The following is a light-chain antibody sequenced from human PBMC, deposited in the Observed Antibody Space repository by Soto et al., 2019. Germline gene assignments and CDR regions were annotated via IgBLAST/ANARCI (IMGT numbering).Light chain of an antibody. CDR2: DAS. CDR1: QSVSSY. CDR3: QQYNNWPGT. V-gene: IGKV3-15*01. J-gene: IGKJ1*01. Sequence: EIVLTQSPCTLSVSPGERATLSCRASQSVSSYLAWYQQKPGQAPRLLFYDASTWATGIPARFSGSGSETEFTLTISSLQSEYVAVYYCQQYNNWPGTFGQGTKVEIK.